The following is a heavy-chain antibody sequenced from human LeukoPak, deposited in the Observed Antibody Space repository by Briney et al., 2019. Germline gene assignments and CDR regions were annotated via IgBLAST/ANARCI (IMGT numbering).Heavy chain of an antibody. CDR2: IYYSGST. V-gene: IGHV4-61*08. CDR1: GGSISRGDFS. J-gene: IGHJ3*02. Sequence: SETLSLTCAVSGGSISRGDFSWRWIRQSPGKGLEWIGYIYYSGSTNYNPSLKSRVTISVDTSKNQFSLRLSSVTAADTAVYYCARGSLGTMIVVVTDAFDIWGQGTMVTVSS. CDR3: ARGSLGTMIVVVTDAFDI. D-gene: IGHD3-22*01.